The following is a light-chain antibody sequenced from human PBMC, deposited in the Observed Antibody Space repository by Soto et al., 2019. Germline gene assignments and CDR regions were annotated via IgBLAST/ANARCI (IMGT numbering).Light chain of an antibody. J-gene: IGKJ4*01. CDR1: ETITYY. CDR3: QQGYSTPLT. V-gene: IGKV1-39*01. CDR2: GAS. Sequence: DIQMTQSPSSLSASVGDRVTITCRASETITYYLNWYQQKPGKAPKLLIYGASSLQSGVPSRFSGRGSGTDFTLTITSLQLEDFATYYCQQGYSTPLTFGGGTKVDIK.